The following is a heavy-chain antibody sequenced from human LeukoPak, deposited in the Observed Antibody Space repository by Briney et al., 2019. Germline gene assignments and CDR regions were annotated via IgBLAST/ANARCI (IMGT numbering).Heavy chain of an antibody. CDR2: ISSDGGTT. V-gene: IGHV3-64*01. CDR1: GFTFSSYE. J-gene: IGHJ6*02. CDR3: ARGGAYYYGMDV. Sequence: PGGSLRLSCVASGFTFSSYEMHWVRQAPGKGLEYVSAISSDGGTTYYANSVKGRFTISRDNSKNTLYLQMGSLRAEDMAVYYCARGGAYYYGMDVWGQGTTVIVSS. D-gene: IGHD1-26*01.